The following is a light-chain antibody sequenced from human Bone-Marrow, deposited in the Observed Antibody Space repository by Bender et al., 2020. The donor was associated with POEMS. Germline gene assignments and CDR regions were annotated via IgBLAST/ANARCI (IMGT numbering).Light chain of an antibody. CDR2: RNN. J-gene: IGLJ2*01. CDR3: SAWDDNLSAVV. Sequence: QAVLTQPPSASGTPGQRLMISCSGSNSNIGNNYAFWYQQLPGTAPKLLIYRNNQRPSGVPDRFSGSKSGTSASLDIIGLRSEDEAEYFCSAWDDNLSAVVFGGGTRLTVL. CDR1: NSNIGNNY. V-gene: IGLV1-47*01.